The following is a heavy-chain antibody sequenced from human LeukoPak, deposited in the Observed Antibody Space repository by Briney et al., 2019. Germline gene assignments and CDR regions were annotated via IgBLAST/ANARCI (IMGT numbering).Heavy chain of an antibody. V-gene: IGHV3-30*04. J-gene: IGHJ4*02. D-gene: IGHD3-10*01. Sequence: GGSLRLSCAASGFTFSNYAMHWVRQAPGKGLEWVAVISYDGSNKYHADSVKGRFTISRDNSKNTLYLEMNSLRAEDTAVYYCAKDIGSYYDYWGQGILVTVSS. CDR1: GFTFSNYA. CDR2: ISYDGSNK. CDR3: AKDIGSYYDY.